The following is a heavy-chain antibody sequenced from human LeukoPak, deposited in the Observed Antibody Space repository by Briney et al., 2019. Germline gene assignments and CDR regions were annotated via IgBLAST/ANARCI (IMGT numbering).Heavy chain of an antibody. CDR1: GYSISSGYY. D-gene: IGHD3-10*01. CDR2: IYHSGST. J-gene: IGHJ6*03. CDR3: ARSLRDYYYYYYMDV. V-gene: IGHV4-38-2*01. Sequence: SETLPLTCAVSGYSISSGYYWGWIRQPPGKGLEWIGSIYHSGSTYYNPSLKSRVTISVDTSKNQFSLKLSSVTAADTAVYYCARSLRDYYYYYYMDVWGKGTTVTVSS.